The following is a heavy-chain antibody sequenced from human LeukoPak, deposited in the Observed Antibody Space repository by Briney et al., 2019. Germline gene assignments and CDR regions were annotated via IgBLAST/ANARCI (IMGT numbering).Heavy chain of an antibody. CDR2: IYHSGST. Sequence: SETLSLTCTVSGYSISSAYYWGWIRQPPGKGLEWIGSIYHSGSTYYNPSLKSRVTISVDTSKNRFSLKLSSVTAADTAVYYCARLLGYCSSTSCLYWFDPWGQGTLVTVSS. J-gene: IGHJ5*02. D-gene: IGHD2-2*01. CDR1: GYSISSAYY. V-gene: IGHV4-38-2*02. CDR3: ARLLGYCSSTSCLYWFDP.